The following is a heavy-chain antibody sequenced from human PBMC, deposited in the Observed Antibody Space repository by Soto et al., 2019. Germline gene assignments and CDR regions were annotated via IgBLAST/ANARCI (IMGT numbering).Heavy chain of an antibody. CDR3: ARSGYSYGPNWFDP. CDR1: GGSISSYY. D-gene: IGHD5-18*01. CDR2: IYYSGST. Sequence: SETLSLTCTVSGGSISSYYWSWIRQPPGKGLEWIGYIYYSGSTNYNPSLKSRVTISVDTSKNQFSLKLSSVTAADTAVYYCARSGYSYGPNWFDPWGQGTLVTVSS. J-gene: IGHJ5*02. V-gene: IGHV4-59*01.